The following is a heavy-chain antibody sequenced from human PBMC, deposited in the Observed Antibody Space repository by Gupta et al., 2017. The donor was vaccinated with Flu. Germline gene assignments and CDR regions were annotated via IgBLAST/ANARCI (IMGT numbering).Heavy chain of an antibody. CDR2: IIPIFGTA. V-gene: IGHV1-69*01. CDR3: ARHLEGYYYDTFTREDNWFDP. D-gene: IGHD3-22*01. Sequence: EWMGGIIPIFGTANYAQKFQGRVTITADESTSTAYMELSSLRSEDTAVYYCARHLEGYYYDTFTREDNWFDPWGQGTLVTVSP. J-gene: IGHJ5*02.